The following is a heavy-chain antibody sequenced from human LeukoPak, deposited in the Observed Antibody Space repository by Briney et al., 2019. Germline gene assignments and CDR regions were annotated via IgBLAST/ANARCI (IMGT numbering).Heavy chain of an antibody. CDR3: AKGGDDFDY. Sequence: GGSLSLSCAAWGFTFSSYGMSWLRQAPGKGLEWVSGIVGSGGRKYYADSVKGRFTISRDNYKNTLYLQMNSLRAEDTAVYYCAKGGDDFDYWGQGTLVTVSS. D-gene: IGHD3-10*01. J-gene: IGHJ4*02. V-gene: IGHV3-23*01. CDR1: GFTFSSYG. CDR2: IVGSGGRK.